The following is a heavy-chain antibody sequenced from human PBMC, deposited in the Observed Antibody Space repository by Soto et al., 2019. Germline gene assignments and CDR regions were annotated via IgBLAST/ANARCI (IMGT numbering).Heavy chain of an antibody. CDR3: ASERLVGKAAPVY. J-gene: IGHJ4*02. CDR1: GFTFSSYS. CDR2: ISSSSSTI. D-gene: IGHD2-15*01. V-gene: IGHV3-48*02. Sequence: EVQLVESGGGLVQPGGSLRLSCAASGFTFSSYSMNWVRQAPGKGREWVSYISSSSSTIYYADSVKGRFTISRDNAKNSLYLQMNSLRDEDTAVYYCASERLVGKAAPVYWGQGTLVTVSS.